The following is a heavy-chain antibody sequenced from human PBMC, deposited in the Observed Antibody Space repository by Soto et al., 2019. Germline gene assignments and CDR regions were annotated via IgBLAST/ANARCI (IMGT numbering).Heavy chain of an antibody. J-gene: IGHJ4*02. Sequence: SETLSLTSTVSGISIGTYYWSWIRQPPGKGLEGIGYIYYRGNTDYNPSLKSRGTISLDTPKNQFSLKLSSVTAADTAVYYCARHPGYYDILTGYTTYYFDYWGQGILVTVS. V-gene: IGHV4-59*08. CDR1: GISIGTYY. CDR2: IYYRGNT. D-gene: IGHD3-9*01. CDR3: ARHPGYYDILTGYTTYYFDY.